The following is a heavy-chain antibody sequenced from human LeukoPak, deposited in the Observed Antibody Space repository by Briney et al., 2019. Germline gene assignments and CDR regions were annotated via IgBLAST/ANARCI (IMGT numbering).Heavy chain of an antibody. Sequence: GGSLRLSCAASGFTFSSYAMSWVRQAPGKGLEWVANIKQDGSEKYYVDSVKGRFTISRDNAKNSLYLQMNSLRVEDTAVYYCASSNKLTGQSYHYYGMDVWGQGTTVTVSS. J-gene: IGHJ6*02. CDR3: ASSNKLTGQSYHYYGMDV. V-gene: IGHV3-7*05. CDR2: IKQDGSEK. CDR1: GFTFSSYA. D-gene: IGHD1-20*01.